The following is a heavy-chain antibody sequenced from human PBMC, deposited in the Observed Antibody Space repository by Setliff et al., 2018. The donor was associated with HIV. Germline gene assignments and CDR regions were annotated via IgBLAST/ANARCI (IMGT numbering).Heavy chain of an antibody. J-gene: IGHJ4*02. D-gene: IGHD3-9*01. CDR1: GGSISGYY. Sequence: PSETLSLTCTVSGGSISGYYWSWIRQPPGKGLEWIGSIYYSGSTYYNPSLKSRVTISVDTSKNQFSLKLSSVTAADTAVYYCARRGAYYDILTGYRSHYFDYWGQGTLVTVSS. CDR2: IYYSGST. CDR3: ARRGAYYDILTGYRSHYFDY. V-gene: IGHV4-59*05.